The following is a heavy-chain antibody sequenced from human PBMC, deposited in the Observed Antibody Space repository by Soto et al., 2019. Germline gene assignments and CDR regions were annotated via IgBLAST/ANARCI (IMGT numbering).Heavy chain of an antibody. J-gene: IGHJ4*02. V-gene: IGHV3-11*01. CDR2: ISSGSSTI. CDR1: GITFSDYY. CDR3: ARAMYSSKTDFDY. Sequence: GGSLRLSCVASGITFSDYYMSWFRQAPGKGLEWVSYISSGSSTISYSDSVKGRFTISRDSAKNSLYLQINSLRAEDTAVYYCARAMYSSKTDFDYWGQGTLVTVSS. D-gene: IGHD6-13*01.